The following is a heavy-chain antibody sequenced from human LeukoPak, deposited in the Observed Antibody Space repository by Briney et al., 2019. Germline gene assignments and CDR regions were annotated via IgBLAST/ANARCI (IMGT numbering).Heavy chain of an antibody. CDR1: RFTFSSYA. D-gene: IGHD1-26*01. CDR3: AKYSGNYYYFYYMDV. V-gene: IGHV3-23*01. Sequence: PGGSLRLSCAASRFTFSSYAMSWVRQAPGKGLKWVSTISDSGGSTYYADSVKGRFTISRDNSKNTLYLQMNSLRAEDTAIYYCAKYSGNYYYFYYMDVWGKGTTVTVSS. J-gene: IGHJ6*03. CDR2: ISDSGGST.